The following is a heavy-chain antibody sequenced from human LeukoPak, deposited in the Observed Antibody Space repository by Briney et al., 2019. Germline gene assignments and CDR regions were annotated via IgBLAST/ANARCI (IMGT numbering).Heavy chain of an antibody. CDR3: AKGVYYYDSSGLDY. CDR1: GFTFSSYA. J-gene: IGHJ4*02. D-gene: IGHD3-22*01. V-gene: IGHV3-23*01. Sequence: PGGSLRLSCAASGFTFSSYAMSWVRQAPGKGLGWVSAISGSGGSTYYADSVKGRFTISRDNAKNSLYLQMNSLRAEDMALYYCAKGVYYYDSSGLDYWGQGTLVTVSS. CDR2: ISGSGGST.